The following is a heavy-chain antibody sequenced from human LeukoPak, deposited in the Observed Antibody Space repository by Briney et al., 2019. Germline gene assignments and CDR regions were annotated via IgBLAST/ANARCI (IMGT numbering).Heavy chain of an antibody. V-gene: IGHV4-59*01. CDR1: GGSISSYY. D-gene: IGHD2-2*03. J-gene: IGHJ2*01. Sequence: SETLSLTCTVPGGSISSYYWSWIRQPPGKGLEWIGYIYYSGSTNYNPSLKSRVTISVDTSKNQFSLKLSSVTAADTAVYYCARGFGYCSSTSCHAFDLWGRGTLVTVSS. CDR2: IYYSGST. CDR3: ARGFGYCSSTSCHAFDL.